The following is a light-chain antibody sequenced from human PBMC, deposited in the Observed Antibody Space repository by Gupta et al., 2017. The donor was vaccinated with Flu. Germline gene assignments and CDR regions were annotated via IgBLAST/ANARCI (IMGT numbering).Light chain of an antibody. J-gene: IGKJ3*01. Sequence: GDRFTITCRASQGIGSWLSWYQQKPGKAPKLLIYAASSLQSGVPSRCSGSRSVTDFTRTISSLQPEDFATYYCQQTNSFPFPCGPGTKVDVK. CDR2: AAS. CDR3: QQTNSFPFP. CDR1: QGIGSW. V-gene: IGKV1-12*01.